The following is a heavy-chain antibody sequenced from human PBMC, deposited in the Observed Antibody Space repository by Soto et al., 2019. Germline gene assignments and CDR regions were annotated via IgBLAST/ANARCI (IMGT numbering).Heavy chain of an antibody. J-gene: IGHJ5*02. CDR2: VYSNGGT. CDR3: ARGGYQLLLEYNWFDP. Sequence: SETLSLTCTGSGGLIGRCHWSVFRLPPGKGLEWIGYVYSNGGTSYSPSLKSRITISIDASKSQFSLKLSSVTAADTAVYYCARGGYQLLLEYNWFDPWGQGTLVTVS. CDR1: GGLIGRCH. D-gene: IGHD2-2*01. V-gene: IGHV4-59*01.